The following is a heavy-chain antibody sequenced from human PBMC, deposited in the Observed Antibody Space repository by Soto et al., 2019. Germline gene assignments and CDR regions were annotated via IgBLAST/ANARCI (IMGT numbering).Heavy chain of an antibody. CDR2: INDDGIST. CDR3: TRGPRSTSTGTGAF. D-gene: IGHD1-1*01. Sequence: GGSLRLSCAASGFTFSMYWMHWVRQVPGKGPEWVSRINDDGISTNYADSVKGRFTISRDNAKNTLYLQMNALRVEDTAVYYCTRGPRSTSTGTGAFWGQGTLVTVSS. V-gene: IGHV3-74*01. J-gene: IGHJ4*02. CDR1: GFTFSMYW.